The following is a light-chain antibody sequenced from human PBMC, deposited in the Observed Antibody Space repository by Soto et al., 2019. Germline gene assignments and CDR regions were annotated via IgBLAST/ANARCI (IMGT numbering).Light chain of an antibody. V-gene: IGKV3-11*01. CDR1: LSVGSY. CDR3: QQRSSWPLT. CDR2: DAS. J-gene: IGKJ4*01. Sequence: EIVLTQSPATLSLSPGERATLSCRASLSVGSYLAWYQQRPGQTPRLLIYDASNRAPGIPARFSGSGSGTDFTLTISSLEPEDFAVYYCQQRSSWPLTFGGGTKVEI.